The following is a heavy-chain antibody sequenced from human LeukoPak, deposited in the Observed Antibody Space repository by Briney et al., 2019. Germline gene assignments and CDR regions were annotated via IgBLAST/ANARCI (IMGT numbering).Heavy chain of an antibody. D-gene: IGHD3-10*01. CDR3: ARSSYYRGYFDY. CDR1: GGSFSGYY. CDR2: INHSGST. Sequence: SETLSLTCAVYGGSFSGYYWSWIRQPPGKGLEWIGEINHSGSTNYNPSLKSRVTISVDTSKNQFSLKLSSVTAADTAVYYCARSSYYRGYFDYWGQGTLVTVSS. V-gene: IGHV4-34*01. J-gene: IGHJ4*02.